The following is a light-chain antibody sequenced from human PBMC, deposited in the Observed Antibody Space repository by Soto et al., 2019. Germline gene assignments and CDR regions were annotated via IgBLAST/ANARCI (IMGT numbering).Light chain of an antibody. V-gene: IGLV2-14*01. Sequence: QSALTQPASVSGSRGQSIIISCVGRNTDVGQDKSVSWYQQGPGKAPKLLIFEVTKRPSGVSNRFSGSRSGNTASLTISGLQPDDEGDYFCVSYTDTDTLVFGTGTQLTVL. CDR2: EVT. J-gene: IGLJ1*01. CDR3: VSYTDTDTLV. CDR1: NTDVGQDKS.